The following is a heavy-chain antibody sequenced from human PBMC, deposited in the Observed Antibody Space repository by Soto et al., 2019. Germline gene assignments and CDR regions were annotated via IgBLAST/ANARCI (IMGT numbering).Heavy chain of an antibody. CDR3: ARSMHYSDGSNYSPFDY. J-gene: IGHJ4*02. V-gene: IGHV4-61*01. CDR2: FYYTGST. D-gene: IGHD3-22*01. CDR1: GGSVSSGNYY. Sequence: SETLSLTSTVAGGSVSSGNYYWSWIRQPPGKGLEWIGYFYYTGSTNYNPSLKSRVTISIDASKNQFSLRLSSVTAADTAVYYCARSMHYSDGSNYSPFDYWGQGTLVTVSS.